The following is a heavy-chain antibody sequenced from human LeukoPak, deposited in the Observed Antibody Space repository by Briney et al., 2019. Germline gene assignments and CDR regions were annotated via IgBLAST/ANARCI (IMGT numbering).Heavy chain of an antibody. Sequence: SVKVSCKASGCTFSSYAISWVRQAPGQGLEWMGRIIPILGIANYAQKCQGRVTITADKSTSTAYMELSSLRSEDTAVYYCARDPGIAAAGRDYWGQGTLVTVSS. CDR1: GCTFSSYA. J-gene: IGHJ4*02. D-gene: IGHD6-13*01. CDR3: ARDPGIAAAGRDY. CDR2: IIPILGIA. V-gene: IGHV1-69*04.